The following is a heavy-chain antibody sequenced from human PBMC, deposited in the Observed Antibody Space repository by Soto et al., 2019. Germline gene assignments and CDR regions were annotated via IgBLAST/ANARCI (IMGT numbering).Heavy chain of an antibody. CDR2: IWYDGSNK. J-gene: IGHJ4*02. Sequence: GGSLRLSCAASGFTFSSYGMHWVRQAPGKGLEWVAVIWYDGSNKYYADSVKGRFTISRDNSKNTLYLQMNSLRAEDTAVYYCARDRNSWSPARWGYYDSSGSPDYWGQGTLVTVSS. D-gene: IGHD3-22*01. CDR3: ARDRNSWSPARWGYYDSSGSPDY. CDR1: GFTFSSYG. V-gene: IGHV3-33*01.